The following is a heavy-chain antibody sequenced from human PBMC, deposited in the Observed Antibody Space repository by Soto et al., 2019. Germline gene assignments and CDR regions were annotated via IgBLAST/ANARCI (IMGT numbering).Heavy chain of an antibody. J-gene: IGHJ4*02. Sequence: EVQLVESGGDLVQPGRSLRLSCAASGFTFDDHAMHWVRRAPGKGLEWVSGISYNSGTIGYADSVKGRFTISRDNAKNSRYLQMNSLRAEDTAFYYCGKGESRGYSYGADYWGQGTLVTVSS. CDR3: GKGESRGYSYGADY. D-gene: IGHD5-18*01. CDR1: GFTFDDHA. V-gene: IGHV3-9*01. CDR2: ISYNSGTI.